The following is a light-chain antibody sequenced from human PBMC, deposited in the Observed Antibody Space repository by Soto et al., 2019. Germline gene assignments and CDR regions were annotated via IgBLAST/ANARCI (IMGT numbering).Light chain of an antibody. J-gene: IGKJ1*01. CDR1: QSVDSN. V-gene: IGKV3-15*01. CDR2: GAS. Sequence: EIVMTQSPATLSVSPGERATLFCRASQSVDSNLAWYQQTPGQPPRLLIYGASTRATGIPARVSGSGSGTEFSLTISSRQSEDFAGYYCQHYDNWPTTRTFGQGTKVEIK. CDR3: QHYDNWPTTRT.